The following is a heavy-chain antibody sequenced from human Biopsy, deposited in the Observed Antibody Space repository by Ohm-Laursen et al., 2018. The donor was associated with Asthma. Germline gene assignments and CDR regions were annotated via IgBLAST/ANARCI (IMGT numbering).Heavy chain of an antibody. V-gene: IGHV3-30*03. J-gene: IGHJ3*02. CDR2: ISSDGHNK. CDR1: GFTFSSFG. CDR3: ARESGQDSGGTGAFDR. Sequence: SLRLSCSASGFTFSSFGMHWVRQTPAKGLEWVAVISSDGHNKYYKDSVKGRFTISRDNSKLRLYLEINSLRVEDSAVYYCARESGQDSGGTGAFDRWGRGIMVAVSS. D-gene: IGHD4-23*01.